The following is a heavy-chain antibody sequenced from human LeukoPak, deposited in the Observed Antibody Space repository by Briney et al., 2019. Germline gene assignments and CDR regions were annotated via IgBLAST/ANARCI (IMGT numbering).Heavy chain of an antibody. Sequence: GASVKVSCKASGYTFTGYYMHWVRQAPGQGLEWMGRINPNSGGTNYAQKFQGRVTMTRDTSISTAYMELSRLRSDDTAVYYCARATMVRGERNDYWGQGTLVTVSS. V-gene: IGHV1-2*06. D-gene: IGHD3-10*01. CDR3: ARATMVRGERNDY. J-gene: IGHJ4*02. CDR1: GYTFTGYY. CDR2: INPNSGGT.